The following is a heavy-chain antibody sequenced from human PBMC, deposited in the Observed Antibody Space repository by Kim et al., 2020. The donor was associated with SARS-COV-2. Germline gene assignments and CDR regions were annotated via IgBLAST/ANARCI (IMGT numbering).Heavy chain of an antibody. CDR1: GASINRDSYY. D-gene: IGHD2-21*02. J-gene: IGHJ3*01. Sequence: SETLSLTCSVSGASINRDSYYWGWIRQPPRKGLEWIGTIYYTGSTFYSQSLGSRVTLSIDTSENQLSLRLGSATAADTATNYWVRVAGGYSGNGVLDVWG. CDR3: VRVAGGYSGNGVLDV. CDR2: IYYTGST. V-gene: IGHV4-39*01.